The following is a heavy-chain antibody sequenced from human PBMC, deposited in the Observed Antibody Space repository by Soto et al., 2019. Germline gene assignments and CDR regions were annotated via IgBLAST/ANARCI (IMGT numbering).Heavy chain of an antibody. CDR3: ARVYSSGWNNWFDP. V-gene: IGHV3-74*01. CDR2: INSDGSST. Sequence: EVQLVESGGGLVQPGGSLRLSCAASGFTFSSYWMHWVRQAPGKGLVWVSRINSDGSSTSFADSVKGRFTISRDNAKNTLYLQMNSLRAEDTAVYYCARVYSSGWNNWFDPWGQGTLVTVSS. D-gene: IGHD6-19*01. J-gene: IGHJ5*02. CDR1: GFTFSSYW.